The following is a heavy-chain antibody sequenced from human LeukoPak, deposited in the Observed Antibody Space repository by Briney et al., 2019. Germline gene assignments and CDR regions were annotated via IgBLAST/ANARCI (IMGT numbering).Heavy chain of an antibody. J-gene: IGHJ3*02. Sequence: GGSQRLSCAASGFTFDNYAMHWVRQGPGKGLDWVSGISWNSGSIGYADSVQGRFTISRDNAKNSLYLQMNSLRTEDMALYYCVKSTGLGATNPGAFDIWGQGTMVTVSS. D-gene: IGHD1-26*01. V-gene: IGHV3-9*03. CDR1: GFTFDNYA. CDR3: VKSTGLGATNPGAFDI. CDR2: ISWNSGSI.